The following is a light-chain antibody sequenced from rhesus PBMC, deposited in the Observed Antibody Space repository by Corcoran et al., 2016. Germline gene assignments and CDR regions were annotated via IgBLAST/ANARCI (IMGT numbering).Light chain of an antibody. Sequence: DIQMTQSPSALSASVGDRVTISCRASQNIYSKLAWSQQKQGKAPKILIYAASSLQTGIPSRFSGSGSGTDFTLTISSLQPEDSAAYYCQHYYDNPPLTFGGGTKVELK. V-gene: IGKV1S12*01. J-gene: IGKJ4*01. CDR2: AAS. CDR3: QHYYDNPPLT. CDR1: QNIYSK.